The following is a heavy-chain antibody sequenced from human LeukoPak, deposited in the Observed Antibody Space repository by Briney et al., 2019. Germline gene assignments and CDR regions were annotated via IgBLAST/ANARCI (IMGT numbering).Heavy chain of an antibody. D-gene: IGHD4-17*01. CDR2: VYYSGSS. CDR1: GGSISSGDYY. V-gene: IGHV4-30-4*01. CDR3: ARQIYGDLYYFDY. Sequence: SQTLSLTCTVSGGSISSGDYYWSWIRQPPGKGLEWIGYVYYSGSSYYIPSLKSRVTMSVDTSKNQFSLRLSSVTAADTAVYYCARQIYGDLYYFDYWGQGTLSPSPQ. J-gene: IGHJ4*02.